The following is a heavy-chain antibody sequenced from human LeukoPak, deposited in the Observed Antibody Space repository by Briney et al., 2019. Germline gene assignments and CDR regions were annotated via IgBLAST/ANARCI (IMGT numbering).Heavy chain of an antibody. J-gene: IGHJ4*02. V-gene: IGHV7-4-1*02. CDR3: ARWGYDYSDKSMYYFDY. Sequence: ASVTVSCKASGYSFTNYAINWVRQAPGQGLEWMGWIHTNTGNPTYAQDFTGRFVFSLDTSVSTAYLQISSLKAEDTAVYYCARWGYDYSDKSMYYFDYWGQGTLVTVSS. CDR2: IHTNTGNP. D-gene: IGHD4-11*01. CDR1: GYSFTNYA.